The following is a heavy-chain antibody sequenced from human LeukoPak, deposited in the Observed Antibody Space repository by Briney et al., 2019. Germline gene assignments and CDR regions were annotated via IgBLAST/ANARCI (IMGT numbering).Heavy chain of an antibody. CDR3: ATPRKRRYSGYDYFDY. CDR2: ISGSGGST. V-gene: IGHV3-23*01. Sequence: GGSLRLSCAASGFTFSSYAMSWVRQAPGKGLEWVSAISGSGGSTYYADSVKGRFTISRDNSKNTLYLQMNSLRAEDTAVYYRATPRKRRYSGYDYFDYWGQGTLVTVSS. J-gene: IGHJ4*02. D-gene: IGHD5-12*01. CDR1: GFTFSSYA.